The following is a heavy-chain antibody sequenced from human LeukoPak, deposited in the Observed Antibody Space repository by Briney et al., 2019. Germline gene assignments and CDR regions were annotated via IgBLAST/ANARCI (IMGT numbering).Heavy chain of an antibody. Sequence: GGSLRLSCAASGVTLSYYNMNWVRQAPGKGLEWVSSISSSSSYIYYADSMKGRFTISRDNAKKSLYLQMNSLRVEDTGVYYCVRSSRVGQWLVGAFEIWGQGTMVTVSS. V-gene: IGHV3-21*01. CDR2: ISSSSSYI. CDR3: VRSSRVGQWLVGAFEI. CDR1: GVTLSYYN. J-gene: IGHJ3*02. D-gene: IGHD6-19*01.